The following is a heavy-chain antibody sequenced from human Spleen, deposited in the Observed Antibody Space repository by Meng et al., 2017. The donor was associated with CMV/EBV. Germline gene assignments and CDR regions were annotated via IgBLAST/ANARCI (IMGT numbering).Heavy chain of an antibody. CDR2: ISYDGSNK. CDR1: GFTFSSYG. CDR3: AKTAMGHWYFDL. Sequence: CAASGFTFSSYGMHWVRQAPGKGLEWVAVISYDGSNKYYADSVKGRFTISRDNSKNTLYLEMNSLRAEDTAVYYCAKTAMGHWYFDLWGRGTLVTVSS. D-gene: IGHD5-18*01. J-gene: IGHJ2*01. V-gene: IGHV3-30*18.